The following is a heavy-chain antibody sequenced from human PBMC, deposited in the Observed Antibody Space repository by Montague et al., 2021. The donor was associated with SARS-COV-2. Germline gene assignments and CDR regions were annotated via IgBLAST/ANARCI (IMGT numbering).Heavy chain of an antibody. CDR2: ISSSGGGSTK. V-gene: IGHV3-48*03. D-gene: IGHD2-21*01. Sequence: SLRLSLSASGFIFSSYEMNWVRQAPGKGLEWLSYISSSGGGSTKHYTDSVQGRFTISSDNDKHSLHLHMNSPRVEDTAIYYCARDRDWDDWCGMDVWGQGTTVTVSS. CDR1: GFIFSSYE. J-gene: IGHJ6*02. CDR3: ARDRDWDDWCGMDV.